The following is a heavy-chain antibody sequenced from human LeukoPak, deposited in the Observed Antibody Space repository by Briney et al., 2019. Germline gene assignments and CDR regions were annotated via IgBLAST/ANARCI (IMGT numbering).Heavy chain of an antibody. Sequence: GGSLRLSCAASGFTFSSYWMHWVRQAPGKGLVWVSRINSDGSSTSYADSVKGRFTISRDNAKNTLYLQMNSLRAEDTAVYYCARDGTRGAYYYYGMDVWGQGTTVTVSS. CDR1: GFTFSSYW. D-gene: IGHD3-10*01. V-gene: IGHV3-74*01. J-gene: IGHJ6*02. CDR3: ARDGTRGAYYYYGMDV. CDR2: INSDGSST.